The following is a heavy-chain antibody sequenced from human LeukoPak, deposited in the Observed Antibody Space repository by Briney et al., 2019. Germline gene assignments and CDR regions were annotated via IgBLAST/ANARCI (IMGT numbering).Heavy chain of an antibody. CDR2: IYYSGST. D-gene: IGHD3-10*01. J-gene: IGHJ4*02. V-gene: IGHV4-39*01. Sequence: PSETLSLTCTVSGGSISSSTYYWGWIRQPPGKGLEWIGGIYYSGSTYYNPSLKSRVTISVDTSKKQFSLKLSSVTAADTAVYYCARGIFYYGSGSYHDYWGQGTLVTVSS. CDR3: ARGIFYYGSGSYHDY. CDR1: GGSISSSTYY.